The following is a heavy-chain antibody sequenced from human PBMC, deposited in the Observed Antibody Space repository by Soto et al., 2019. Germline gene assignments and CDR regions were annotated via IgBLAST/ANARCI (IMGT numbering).Heavy chain of an antibody. CDR3: ARAMITIIDNWFDS. Sequence: TLPPTCAVSGAPISGGGYGWSWIRQPPGKGLEWIGYIYHSGSNYYNPSLKRRVTISVDKSKKQFSLKLTSVTAADTAVYYSARAMITIIDNWFDSWGQGTLVTVSS. CDR1: GAPISGGGYG. CDR2: IYHSGSN. J-gene: IGHJ5*01. V-gene: IGHV4-30-2*01. D-gene: IGHD3-22*01.